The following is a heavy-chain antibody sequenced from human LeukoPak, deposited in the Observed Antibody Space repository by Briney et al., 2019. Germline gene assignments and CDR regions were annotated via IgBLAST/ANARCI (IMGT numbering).Heavy chain of an antibody. CDR3: ARDHREFGGVIATDHNWFDP. CDR2: INPNSGGT. CDR1: GYTFTGYY. V-gene: IGHV1-2*02. Sequence: ASVKVSCKASGYTFTGYYMHWVRQAPGQRLEWMGWINPNSGGTNYAQKFQGRVTLTRDTSISTAYMELSRLRSDDTAVYYCARDHREFGGVIATDHNWFDPWGQGTLVTVSS. J-gene: IGHJ5*02. D-gene: IGHD3-16*02.